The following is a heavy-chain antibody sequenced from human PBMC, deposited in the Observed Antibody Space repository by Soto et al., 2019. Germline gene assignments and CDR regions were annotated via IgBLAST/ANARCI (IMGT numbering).Heavy chain of an antibody. J-gene: IGHJ6*02. CDR2: IYYSGST. CDR3: ARHGPIVGATKKYYYYGMDV. D-gene: IGHD1-26*01. CDR1: GGSISSSSYY. Sequence: SETLSLTCTVSGGSISSSSYYWGWIRQPPGKGLEWIGSIYYSGSTYYNPSLKSRVTISVDTSKNQFSLKLSSVTAADTAVYYCARHGPIVGATKKYYYYGMDVWGQGTTVTVSS. V-gene: IGHV4-39*01.